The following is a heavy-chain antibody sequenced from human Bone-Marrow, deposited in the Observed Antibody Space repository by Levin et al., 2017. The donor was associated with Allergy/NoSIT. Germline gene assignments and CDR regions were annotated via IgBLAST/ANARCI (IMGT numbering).Heavy chain of an antibody. J-gene: IGHJ4*02. CDR2: IYSGGGI. Sequence: PGGSLRLSCAVSGFTVSNNYMSWVRQAPGKGLEWVSVIYSGGGIDYADSVKGRFTISRDNSENTVYLQVDNLEAEDTAFYYCARLESRFGAAFWGQGTLVTVSS. CDR3: ARLESRFGAAF. D-gene: IGHD4/OR15-4a*01. V-gene: IGHV3-53*01. CDR1: GFTVSNNY.